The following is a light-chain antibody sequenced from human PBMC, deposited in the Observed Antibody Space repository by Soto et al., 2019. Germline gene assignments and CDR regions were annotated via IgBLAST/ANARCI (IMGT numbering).Light chain of an antibody. CDR2: GAS. CDR3: QQYNKWPPIT. Sequence: EIVMTQSPATLSVSPGERATLSCRASQSVSSNLAWYQQKPGQGPRLLIYGASIRATGIPARFSGSGSGTEFTLTISSLQSEDFAVYYCQQYNKWPPITFGQGTRLDTK. V-gene: IGKV3-15*01. J-gene: IGKJ5*01. CDR1: QSVSSN.